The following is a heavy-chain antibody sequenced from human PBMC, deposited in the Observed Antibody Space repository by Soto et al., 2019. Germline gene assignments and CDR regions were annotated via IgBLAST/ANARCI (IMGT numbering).Heavy chain of an antibody. CDR1: GGSISSGDYY. CDR3: ARDPITMVRGVMYYYYYGMDV. Sequence: SETLSLTCTVSGGSISSGDYYWSWIRQPPGKGLEWIGYIYYSGSTYYNPSLKSRVTISVDTSKNQFSLKLSSVTAADTAVYYCARDPITMVRGVMYYYYYGMDVWGQGTTVTVSS. J-gene: IGHJ6*02. D-gene: IGHD3-10*01. V-gene: IGHV4-30-4*01. CDR2: IYYSGST.